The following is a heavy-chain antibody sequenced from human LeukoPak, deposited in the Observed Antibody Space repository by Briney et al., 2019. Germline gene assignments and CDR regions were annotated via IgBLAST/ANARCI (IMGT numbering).Heavy chain of an antibody. CDR1: GFTFSNYG. J-gene: IGHJ6*03. V-gene: IGHV3-33*06. D-gene: IGHD3-10*01. Sequence: PGGFLRLSCAASGFTFSNYGMHWVRQAPGKGLEWVAVIWYDGSNKYFADSVKGRFIISRDNSKNTLYLQMNSLRAEDTAVYFCAKDFAQYGSGSYSHYYYYYMDVWGKGTTVSVSS. CDR2: IWYDGSNK. CDR3: AKDFAQYGSGSYSHYYYYYMDV.